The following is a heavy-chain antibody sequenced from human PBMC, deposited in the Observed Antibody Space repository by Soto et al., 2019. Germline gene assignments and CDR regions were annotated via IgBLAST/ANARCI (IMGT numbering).Heavy chain of an antibody. D-gene: IGHD2-15*01. CDR1: GFTFSSYW. CDR2: IKQDGSEK. J-gene: IGHJ6*02. CDR3: AREIVVVVAVKIHYHYYAMDG. Sequence: GGSLRLSCAASGFTFSSYWMSWVRQAPGKGLEWVANIKQDGSEKYYVDSVKGRFTISRDNAKNSLYLQMNSLRAEDTAVYYCAREIVVVVAVKIHYHYYAMDGWGQATTGT. V-gene: IGHV3-7*05.